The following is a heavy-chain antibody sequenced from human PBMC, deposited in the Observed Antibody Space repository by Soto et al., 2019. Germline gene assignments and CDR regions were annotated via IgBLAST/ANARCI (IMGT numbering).Heavy chain of an antibody. D-gene: IGHD2-2*02. CDR3: AKDAIPYNGRDDAFDL. V-gene: IGHV3-23*01. J-gene: IGHJ3*01. Sequence: EVRLLESGGGLVKPGGSLRLSCATSGLTFSNYAMSWVRQAPGGGLEWVSSMSGSSSTTYYADSVRGRFTISRDRSKNTLYLQMSSLRAEDTALYYCAKDAIPYNGRDDAFDLWGQGTMVTVSS. CDR2: MSGSSSTT. CDR1: GLTFSNYA.